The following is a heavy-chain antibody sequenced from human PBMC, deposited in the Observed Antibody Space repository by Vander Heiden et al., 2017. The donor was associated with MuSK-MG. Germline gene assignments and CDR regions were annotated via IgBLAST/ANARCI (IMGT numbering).Heavy chain of an antibody. Sequence: QVQLVESGGGVVQPGRSLRLSCAASGFTFSSYAMHWVRPAPCKGLEWVAVISYDGSNKYYADAVKGRFTISRDNSKNTLYLQMNSLRAEDTAVYYCARGAYAVTIARWDYWGQGTLVTVSS. J-gene: IGHJ4*02. CDR2: ISYDGSNK. V-gene: IGHV3-30*04. D-gene: IGHD6-6*01. CDR1: GFTFSSYA. CDR3: ARGAYAVTIARWDY.